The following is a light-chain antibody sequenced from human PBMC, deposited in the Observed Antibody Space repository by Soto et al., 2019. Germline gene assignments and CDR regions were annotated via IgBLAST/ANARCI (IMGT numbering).Light chain of an antibody. CDR3: QHDYTYPWT. V-gene: IGKV1-8*01. CDR1: QGISSY. Sequence: AIRMTQSPSSLSASAGDKVTITCRASQGISSYLSWFQQKPARPPTLLLSATSTLQSDVPSRFSGSGSGTDFTLTIGCLQSDDFATYYCQHDYTYPWTFGQGTNVEIK. CDR2: ATS. J-gene: IGKJ1*01.